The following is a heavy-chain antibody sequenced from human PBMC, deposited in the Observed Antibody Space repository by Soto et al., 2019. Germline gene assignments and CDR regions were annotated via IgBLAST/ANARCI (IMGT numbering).Heavy chain of an antibody. Sequence: SEPLSLTCTVSGGSISSSSYYWGWIRQPPGKGLEWIGSIYYSGSTYYNPSLTSRVTISVDTSKIQFSLNLSSVTAADTAVYCCARLADSSGYYPFGYWVQGTPVTVSS. D-gene: IGHD3-22*01. CDR2: IYYSGST. J-gene: IGHJ4*02. V-gene: IGHV4-39*01. CDR3: ARLADSSGYYPFGY. CDR1: GGSISSSSYY.